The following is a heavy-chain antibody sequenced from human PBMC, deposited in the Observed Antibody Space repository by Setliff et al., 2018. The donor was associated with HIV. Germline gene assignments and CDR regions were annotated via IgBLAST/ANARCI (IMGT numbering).Heavy chain of an antibody. CDR2: IYHSGST. Sequence: PSETLSLTCAVCGGSISSGGYSWSWIRQPPGKGLEWIGYIYHSGSTYYNPSLKSGVTISVDRPKNQFSLKLSSVTAADTAVYYCARVKSIGDYYGSEYYFDYWGQGTPVTVSS. V-gene: IGHV4-30-2*01. CDR3: ARVKSIGDYYGSEYYFDY. J-gene: IGHJ4*02. CDR1: GGSISSGGYS. D-gene: IGHD3-10*01.